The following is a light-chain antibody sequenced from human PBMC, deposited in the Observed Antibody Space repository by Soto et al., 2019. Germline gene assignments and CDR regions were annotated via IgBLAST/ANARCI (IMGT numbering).Light chain of an antibody. V-gene: IGKV1-6*01. Sequence: AIQMTQSPSSLSASVGDRVTITCRASQDIRNDLGWYEQKPGRAPKLLIYAASTLQTGVPSRFSGSGSGTHFTLTISSLQPEDFTTYYCLQDYNYPRTFGQGTKLEIK. CDR2: AAS. CDR3: LQDYNYPRT. J-gene: IGKJ2*01. CDR1: QDIRND.